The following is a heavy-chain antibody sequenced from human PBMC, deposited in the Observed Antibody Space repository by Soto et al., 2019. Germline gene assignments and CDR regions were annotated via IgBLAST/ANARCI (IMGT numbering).Heavy chain of an antibody. Sequence: GGSLRLSCAASGFTFSSYGMHWVRQAPGKGLEWVAVIWYDGSNKYYADSVKGRFTISRDNSKNTLYLQMNSLRAEDTAVYYCAREGARTFYGMDVWGQGTTVTV. CDR3: AREGARTFYGMDV. CDR2: IWYDGSNK. D-gene: IGHD1-26*01. CDR1: GFTFSSYG. V-gene: IGHV3-33*01. J-gene: IGHJ6*02.